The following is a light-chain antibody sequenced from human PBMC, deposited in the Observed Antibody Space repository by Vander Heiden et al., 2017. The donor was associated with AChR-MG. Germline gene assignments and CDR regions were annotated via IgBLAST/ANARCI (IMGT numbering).Light chain of an antibody. CDR2: DVS. CDR1: SADVGGYNY. V-gene: IGLV2-14*01. Sequence: SALTQRASVSGSPGQSITISCTVTSADVGGYNYVCWHQQHPGKAPKLMIYDVSKRPAVVANRFSGSKSGNTASLTISVHQAEDAAYYYCSSYTSSSAYVFGTGTKVTVL. J-gene: IGLJ1*01. CDR3: SSYTSSSAYV.